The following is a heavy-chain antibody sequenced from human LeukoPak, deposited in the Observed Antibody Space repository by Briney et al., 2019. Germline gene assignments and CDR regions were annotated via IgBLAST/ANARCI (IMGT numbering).Heavy chain of an antibody. CDR2: ISGSGGST. Sequence: PGGSLRLSCAGSGFPFSVAWMSWVRQAPGKGLEWVSAISGSGGSTYYADSVKGRFTISRDNSKNTLYLQMNSLRAEDTAVYYCAKDYRLLRYFDWLLWLDYWGQGTLVTVSS. V-gene: IGHV3-23*01. D-gene: IGHD3-9*01. J-gene: IGHJ4*02. CDR3: AKDYRLLRYFDWLLWLDY. CDR1: GFPFSVAW.